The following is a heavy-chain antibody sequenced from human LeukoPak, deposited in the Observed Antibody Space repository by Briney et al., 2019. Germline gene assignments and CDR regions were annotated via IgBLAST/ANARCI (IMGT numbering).Heavy chain of an antibody. V-gene: IGHV3-33*01. CDR1: GFTFSSYG. Sequence: GGSLRLSCAASGFTFSSYGMHWVRQAPGKGLEWVAVIWYDGSNKYYADSVKGRFTISRDNSKNTLYLQMNSLRAEDTAVYYCARDPLSSGWYSGIDYWGQGTLVTVSS. J-gene: IGHJ4*02. CDR2: IWYDGSNK. D-gene: IGHD6-19*01. CDR3: ARDPLSSGWYSGIDY.